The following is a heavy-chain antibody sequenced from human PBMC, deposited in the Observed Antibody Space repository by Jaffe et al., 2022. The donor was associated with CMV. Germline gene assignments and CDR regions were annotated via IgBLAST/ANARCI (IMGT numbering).Heavy chain of an antibody. CDR3: ARLRREQYLVRTPYYSFDL. Sequence: EVQLVQSGAEMKKPGESLRISCQGSGYSFTNYWISWVRLMPGKGLEWVGRIYPSDSYTNYSPSFQGHVTMSSDKSINTVYLHWSSLETSDTAIYFCARLRREQYLVRTPYYSFDLWGPGTLVSVSS. CDR1: GYSFTNYW. CDR2: IYPSDSYT. V-gene: IGHV5-10-1*03. D-gene: IGHD1-26*01. J-gene: IGHJ2*01.